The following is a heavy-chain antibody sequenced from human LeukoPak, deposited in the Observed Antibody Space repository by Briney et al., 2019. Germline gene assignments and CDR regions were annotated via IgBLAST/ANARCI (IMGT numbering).Heavy chain of an antibody. J-gene: IGHJ4*02. Sequence: GASVKVSCKASGYTFTSYGISWVRQAPGQGLEWMGWISAYNGNTNYAQKLQGRVTMTTDTSTSTAYMELRSLRSDDTAVYYCARNSRTGTRQMGTYFLWGQGTLVTVSS. CDR2: ISAYNGNT. CDR3: ARNSRTGTRQMGTYFL. CDR1: GYTFTSYG. D-gene: IGHD1-1*01. V-gene: IGHV1-18*04.